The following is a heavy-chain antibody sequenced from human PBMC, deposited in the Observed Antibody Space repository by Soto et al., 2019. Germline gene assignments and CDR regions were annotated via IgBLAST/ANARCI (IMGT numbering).Heavy chain of an antibody. V-gene: IGHV3-30*03. CDR1: GFTFSNYA. D-gene: IGHD1-20*01. Sequence: QVQLVESGGGVVQPGRSLRLSCAASGFTFSNYAMHWVRQAPGKGLEWVAIISYDGSNKYYADSVKGRFTISRDNSKNTRFLQMNSLRAEDTAVYYCATDRISWYDYNGLDVWGQGTTVTVSS. J-gene: IGHJ6*02. CDR2: ISYDGSNK. CDR3: ATDRISWYDYNGLDV.